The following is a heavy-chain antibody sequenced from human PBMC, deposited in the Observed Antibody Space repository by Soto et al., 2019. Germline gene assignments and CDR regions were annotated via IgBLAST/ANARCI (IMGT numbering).Heavy chain of an antibody. J-gene: IGHJ6*01. CDR2: INPNIGGR. CDR1: GYPLAHHD. V-gene: IGHV1-2*02. Sequence: GNDGCKAPGYPLAHHDMHRARQAPGQGLECLGWINPNIGGRNYPQKYQGRVTMTSDTSINAAYMELTRLRSEDTAVYYCARSQDLVSKMDSRLYYSYYGLDVWGQGTTVTVSA. D-gene: IGHD5-12*01. CDR3: ARSQDLVSKMDSRLYYSYYGLDV.